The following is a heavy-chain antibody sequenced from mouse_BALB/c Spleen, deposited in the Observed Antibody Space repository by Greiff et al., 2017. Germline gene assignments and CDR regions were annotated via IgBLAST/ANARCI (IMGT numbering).Heavy chain of an antibody. D-gene: IGHD2-14*01. CDR2: ISSGSSTI. CDR1: GFTFSSFG. J-gene: IGHJ4*01. V-gene: IGHV5-17*02. CDR3: ARNYYRYSGYAMDY. Sequence: EVQVVESGGGLVQPGGSRKLSCAASGFTFSSFGMHWVRQAPEKGLEWVAYISSGSSTIYYADTVKGRFTISRDNPKNTLFLQMTSLRSEDTAMYYCARNYYRYSGYAMDYWGQGTSVTVSS.